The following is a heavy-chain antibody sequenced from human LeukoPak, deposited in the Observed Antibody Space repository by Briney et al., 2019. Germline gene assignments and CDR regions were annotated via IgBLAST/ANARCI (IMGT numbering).Heavy chain of an antibody. D-gene: IGHD3-10*01. V-gene: IGHV1-2*02. Sequence: ASVKVSCKASGYTFTGYYMHWVRQAPGQGLEWMGWINPNSGGTNYAQKFQGRVTMTRDTSISTAYMELSRLRSDDTAVYYCARDYRITMVRGRHWFDPWGQGTLVTVSS. CDR1: GYTFTGYY. J-gene: IGHJ5*02. CDR3: ARDYRITMVRGRHWFDP. CDR2: INPNSGGT.